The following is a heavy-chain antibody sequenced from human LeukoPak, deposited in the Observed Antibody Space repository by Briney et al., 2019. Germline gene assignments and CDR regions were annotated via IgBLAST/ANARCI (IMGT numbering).Heavy chain of an antibody. CDR1: GGTLSSYA. CDR3: ARDLGTSGQFDY. J-gene: IGHJ4*02. D-gene: IGHD1-1*01. CDR2: IIPIFGTA. Sequence: SVKVSCKASGGTLSSYAISWVRQAPGQGLEWMGGIIPIFGTANYAQKFQGRVTITADESTSTAYMELSSLRSEDTAVYYCARDLGTSGQFDYWGQGTLVTVSS. V-gene: IGHV1-69*13.